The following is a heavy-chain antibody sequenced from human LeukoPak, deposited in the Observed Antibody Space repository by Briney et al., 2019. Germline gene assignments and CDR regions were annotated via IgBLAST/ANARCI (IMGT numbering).Heavy chain of an antibody. CDR3: ARDGPARYDSSGYYLGWFDP. CDR1: GGSISSYY. V-gene: IGHV4-59*01. J-gene: IGHJ5*02. Sequence: RSSETLSLTCTVSGGSISSYYWSWIRQPPGKGLEWIGYIYYSGSTNYNPSLKSRVTISVDTSKNQFSLKLSSVTAADTAVYYCARDGPARYDSSGYYLGWFDPWGQGTLVTVSS. D-gene: IGHD3-22*01. CDR2: IYYSGST.